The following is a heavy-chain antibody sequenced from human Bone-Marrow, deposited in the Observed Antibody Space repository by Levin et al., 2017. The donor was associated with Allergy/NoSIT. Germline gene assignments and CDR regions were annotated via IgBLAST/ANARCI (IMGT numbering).Heavy chain of an antibody. D-gene: IGHD4-23*01. J-gene: IGHJ4*02. CDR1: GFTFSSFW. V-gene: IGHV3-74*03. CDR2: INTDGSST. Sequence: GGSLRLSCAASGFTFSSFWMHWVRQAPGKGLVWVSRINTDGSSTTYADSVKGRFTISRDNAKNTVYLQLNSLRAEDTAMYYCTRESAYGGDYFDSWGQGTLVTVPS. CDR3: TRESAYGGDYFDS.